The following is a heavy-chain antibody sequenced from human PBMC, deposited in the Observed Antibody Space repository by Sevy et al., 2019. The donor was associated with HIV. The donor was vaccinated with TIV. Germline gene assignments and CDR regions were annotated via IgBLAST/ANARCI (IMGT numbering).Heavy chain of an antibody. Sequence: GGYLRLSCAASGFTFSSYGMHWVRQAPGKGLEWVAVISYDGSNKYYADSVKGRFTISRDNSKNTLYLQMNSLRAEDTAVYYCAKEGRGSYYYFDYWGQGNLVTVSS. D-gene: IGHD1-26*01. J-gene: IGHJ4*02. CDR1: GFTFSSYG. CDR2: ISYDGSNK. CDR3: AKEGRGSYYYFDY. V-gene: IGHV3-30*18.